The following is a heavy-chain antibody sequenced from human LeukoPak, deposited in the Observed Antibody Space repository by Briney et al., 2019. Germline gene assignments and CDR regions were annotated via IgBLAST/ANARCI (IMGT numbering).Heavy chain of an antibody. V-gene: IGHV3-23*01. CDR1: GFTFSSYA. CDR2: ISGSGGST. J-gene: IGHJ4*02. CDR3: ARVVSGYRHFDY. D-gene: IGHD5-12*01. Sequence: GGSLRLSCAASGFTFSSYAMSWVRQAPGKGLEWVSAISGSGGSTYYADSVKGRFTISRDTSKNTLYLQMNSLRVEDTAVYYCARVVSGYRHFDYWGQGTLVTVSS.